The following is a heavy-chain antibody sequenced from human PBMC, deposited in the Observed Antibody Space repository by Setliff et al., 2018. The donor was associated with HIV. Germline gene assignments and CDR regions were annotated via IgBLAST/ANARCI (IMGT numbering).Heavy chain of an antibody. V-gene: IGHV4-39*01. D-gene: IGHD3-3*01. CDR1: GGSMTSSGYY. CDR2: IYYTGST. Sequence: PSETLSLTCTVSGGSMTSSGYYWGWIRQPPGRGLEWIANIYYTGSTYYNPSLQSRVTISVDMSKNQFSLRLSSVTAADTALYYCARVEIYNFWSGYTYYFDYWGQGTLVTVSS. CDR3: ARVEIYNFWSGYTYYFDY. J-gene: IGHJ4*02.